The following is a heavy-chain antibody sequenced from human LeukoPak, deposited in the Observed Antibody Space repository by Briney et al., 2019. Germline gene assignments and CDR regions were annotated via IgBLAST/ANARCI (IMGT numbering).Heavy chain of an antibody. J-gene: IGHJ4*02. CDR1: GDSISSGSYY. CDR3: ARAHRLVLHYFDS. Sequence: SETLSLTCTVSGDSISSGSYYWGWIRQPPGKGLEWIGNIYYRGNTYFNPSLKSRVIISVDTSKNQFSLKLTSVTAADTAVYYCARAHRLVLHYFDSWGQGTLVTVSS. V-gene: IGHV4-39*07. D-gene: IGHD2-15*01. CDR2: IYYRGNT.